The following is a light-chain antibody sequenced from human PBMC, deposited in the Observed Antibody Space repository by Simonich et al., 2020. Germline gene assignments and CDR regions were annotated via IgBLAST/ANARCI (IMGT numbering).Light chain of an antibody. CDR2: WAY. V-gene: IGKV4-1*01. CDR3: QQYYSTPFT. Sequence: IVMTQSPDSLAVSLGERATINCKSSQSVLYSSNNKNYLAWYPQKPGQPPKLLIYWAYTRESGVPDRFSGSGSGTDFTLTISSLQAEDVAVYYCQQYYSTPFTFGPGTKVDIK. J-gene: IGKJ3*01. CDR1: QSVLYSSNNKNY.